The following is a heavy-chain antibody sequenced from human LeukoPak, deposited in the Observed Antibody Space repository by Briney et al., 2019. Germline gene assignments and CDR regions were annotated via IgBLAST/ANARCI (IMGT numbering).Heavy chain of an antibody. CDR1: EYTFTKYY. V-gene: IGHV1-46*01. J-gene: IGHJ4*02. D-gene: IGHD1-26*01. Sequence: ASVKVFCKASEYTFTKYYLHWVRQAPGEGLEWMVVSNPTGGRTTYAQKFQGRVTMTRDASTSTAYMELSSLRSEDTAVYFCAREIGGSYYDYWGQGTLVTVSS. CDR2: SNPTGGRT. CDR3: AREIGGSYYDY.